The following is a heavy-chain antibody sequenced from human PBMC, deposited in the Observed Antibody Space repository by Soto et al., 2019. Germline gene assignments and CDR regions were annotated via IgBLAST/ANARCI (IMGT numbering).Heavy chain of an antibody. CDR1: GGSISSGGYY. J-gene: IGHJ3*02. CDR3: ARGRLTWIDAFDI. CDR2: IYYIGST. Sequence: SETLSLTCTVSGGSISSGGYYWNWIRQHPGKGLEWIGYIYYIGSTYYNPSLKSRVTISLDTSKNQFSLKLTSVTAADTVVYYCARGRLTWIDAFDIWGQGTMVTVSS. V-gene: IGHV4-31*03. D-gene: IGHD5-12*01.